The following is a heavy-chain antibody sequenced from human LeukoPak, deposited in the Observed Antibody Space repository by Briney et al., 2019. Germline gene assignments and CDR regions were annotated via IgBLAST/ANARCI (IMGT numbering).Heavy chain of an antibody. CDR3: ARPNYYDSSGSDFDY. Sequence: SVKVSCKASGGTFSSYAISWVRQAPGQGLEWMGRIIPIFGTANYAQKFQGRVTITTDESTSTAYMELSSLRSEDTAVYYCARPNYYDSSGSDFDYWGQGTLVTVSS. V-gene: IGHV1-69*05. CDR1: GGTFSSYA. CDR2: IIPIFGTA. J-gene: IGHJ4*02. D-gene: IGHD3-22*01.